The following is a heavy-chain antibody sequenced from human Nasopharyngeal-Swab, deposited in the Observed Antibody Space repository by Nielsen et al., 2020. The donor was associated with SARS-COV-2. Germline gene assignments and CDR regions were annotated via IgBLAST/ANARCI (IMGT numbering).Heavy chain of an antibody. CDR1: GYTFTNYG. CDR2: ISAYKGYT. J-gene: IGHJ4*02. Sequence: ASVKVSCKASGYTFTNYGVSWVRQAPGQGLEWMGWISAYKGYTNYAQKFQGRVTMTTDTSTSTAYMDLRSLRSDDTAVYYCARDSGSYPGHFDYWGQGTLVTVSS. D-gene: IGHD1-26*01. CDR3: ARDSGSYPGHFDY. V-gene: IGHV1-18*01.